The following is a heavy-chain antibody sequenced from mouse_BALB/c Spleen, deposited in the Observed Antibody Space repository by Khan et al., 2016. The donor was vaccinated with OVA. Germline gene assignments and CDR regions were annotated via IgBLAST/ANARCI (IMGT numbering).Heavy chain of an antibody. V-gene: IGHV3-2*02. Sequence: EVKLLESGPGLVKPSQSLSLTCTVTGYSITSDYAWNWIRQFPGNKLEWMGYINYSGSTSYHPSLKSRISITRDTSKNPFFLQLNSVTTEDTATYYCARGVRLTYWGQGTLVTVSA. CDR2: INYSGST. CDR3: ARGVRLTY. J-gene: IGHJ3*01. D-gene: IGHD2-14*01. CDR1: GYSITSDYA.